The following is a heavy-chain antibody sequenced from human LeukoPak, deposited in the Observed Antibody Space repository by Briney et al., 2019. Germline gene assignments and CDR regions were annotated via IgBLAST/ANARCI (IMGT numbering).Heavy chain of an antibody. V-gene: IGHV1-46*01. CDR2: INPSGSST. CDR3: ARGIVVMTANPPRYFYYMDV. CDR1: GYTFTGYY. D-gene: IGHD2-21*02. Sequence: RWASVKVSCKASGYTFTGYYMHWVRQAPGQGLEWMGLINPSGSSTSYAQKFQGRVTITADESTSTAYMELSSLRSEDTAVYYCARGIVVMTANPPRYFYYMDVWGKGTTVTISS. J-gene: IGHJ6*03.